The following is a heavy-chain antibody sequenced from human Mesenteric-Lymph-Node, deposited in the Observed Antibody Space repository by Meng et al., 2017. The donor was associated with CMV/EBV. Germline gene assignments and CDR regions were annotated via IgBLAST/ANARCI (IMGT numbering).Heavy chain of an antibody. V-gene: IGHV3-21*01. J-gene: IGHJ6*02. CDR3: VREAHDSSGYYSYYYHGVDV. CDR2: ISDSSSYI. Sequence: GESLKISCTASGFTFSSYNMNWVRQAPGKGLEWVSSISDSSSYIYYADSVKGRFTISRDNAKNSLYLRMNTLRAEDTAVYYCVREAHDSSGYYSYYYHGVDVWGQGTTVTVSS. D-gene: IGHD3-22*01. CDR1: GFTFSSYN.